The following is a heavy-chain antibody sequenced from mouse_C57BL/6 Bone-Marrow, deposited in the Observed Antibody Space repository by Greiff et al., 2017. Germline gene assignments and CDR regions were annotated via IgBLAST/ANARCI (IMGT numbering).Heavy chain of an antibody. CDR2: FKPNYGTT. CDR3: ARSGQYDY. CDR1: GYSFTDYK. V-gene: IGHV1-39*01. Sequence: EVQLQQSGPELVKPGASVKLSCKASGYSFTDYKMNWVKQSNGTSLEWIGVFKPNYGTTSYNQKFKGKATLTVDPSSSTAYMPLNSLTSEDSAVYYCARSGQYDYWGQGTTLTVSS. D-gene: IGHD3-1*01. J-gene: IGHJ2*01.